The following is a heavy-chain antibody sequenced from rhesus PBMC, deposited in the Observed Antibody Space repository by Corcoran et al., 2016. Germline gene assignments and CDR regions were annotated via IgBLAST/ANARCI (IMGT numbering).Heavy chain of an antibody. Sequence: EVHLVETGGGLVQPGGSLKLSCAVSGFTFSSHGMTWVRQAPGKGLEWVSGIDSYGGSKYYADSVKGRFTISRDNSQNTLSLQMNSLRVEDTAVYYCATDTVAATGSVSFWGQGVLVTVSS. V-gene: IGHV3S5*01. D-gene: IGHD4-29*01. J-gene: IGHJ4*01. CDR2: IDSYGGSK. CDR1: GFTFSSHG. CDR3: ATDTVAATGSVSF.